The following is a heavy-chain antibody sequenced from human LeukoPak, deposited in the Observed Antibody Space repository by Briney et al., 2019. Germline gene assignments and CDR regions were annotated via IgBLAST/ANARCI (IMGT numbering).Heavy chain of an antibody. J-gene: IGHJ4*02. V-gene: IGHV3-23*01. D-gene: IGHD1-26*01. CDR3: AKHSGSYTVSCFDH. Sequence: PGGSLRLSCAASGFTFSTYGMSWVRQAPGKGLEWVSAISGSADSTYSADSVKGRFTISRDNSKNTLYLQMNSLRAEDTAVYYCAKHSGSYTVSCFDHWGQGTQVTVSS. CDR2: ISGSADST. CDR1: GFTFSTYG.